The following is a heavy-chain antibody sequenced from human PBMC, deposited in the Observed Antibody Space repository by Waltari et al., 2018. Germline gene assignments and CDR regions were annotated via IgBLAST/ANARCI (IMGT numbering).Heavy chain of an antibody. CDR3: ATLAARTRGDMDV. J-gene: IGHJ6*03. CDR1: GYTFTDYY. V-gene: IGHV1-69-2*01. D-gene: IGHD6-6*01. Sequence: EVQLVQSGAEVKKPGATVKISCKVSGYTFTDYYMHWVQQAPGKGLEWMGLVDPEDGETKYEEKFKGRGTITTDTSTDTAYMELSSLRSEDTAVYYCATLAARTRGDMDVWGKGTTVTVSS. CDR2: VDPEDGET.